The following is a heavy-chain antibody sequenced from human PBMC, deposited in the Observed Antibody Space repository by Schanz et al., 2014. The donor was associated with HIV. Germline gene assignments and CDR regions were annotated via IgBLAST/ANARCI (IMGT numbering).Heavy chain of an antibody. CDR1: GYTFTGYY. D-gene: IGHD6-13*01. V-gene: IGHV1-2*02. J-gene: IGHJ6*02. CDR2: INPNSGGT. Sequence: QVQLVQSGAEVKKPGASVKVSCKASGYTFTGYYMHWVRQAPGQGLEWMGWINPNSGGTNYAQKFQGRVAMTRDTANSTAYRELTRLTSDDSAVYSCASALTVYSSSCSVWGQGTTVTVSS. CDR3: ASALTVYSSSCSV.